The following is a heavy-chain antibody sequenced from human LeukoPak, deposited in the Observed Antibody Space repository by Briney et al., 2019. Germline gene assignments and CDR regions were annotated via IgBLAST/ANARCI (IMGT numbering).Heavy chain of an antibody. CDR2: INWNGGST. Sequence: GGSLRLSCAASGFTFDDYGMSWVRQAPGKGLEWVSGINWNGGSTGYVDSVKGRFTISRDNAKNSLYLQMNSLRAEDTALYYCARALAALAYYYMDVWGKGTTVTVSS. CDR3: ARALAALAYYYMDV. D-gene: IGHD6-25*01. CDR1: GFTFDDYG. V-gene: IGHV3-20*04. J-gene: IGHJ6*03.